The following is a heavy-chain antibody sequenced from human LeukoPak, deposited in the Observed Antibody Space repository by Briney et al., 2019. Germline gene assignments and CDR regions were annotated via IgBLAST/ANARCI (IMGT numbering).Heavy chain of an antibody. V-gene: IGHV3-30*03. Sequence: GGSLRLSCAASGFTFSSYGMHWVRQAPGKGLEWVAVISYDGSNKYYADSVKGRFTISRDNSKNTLYLQMNSLRAEDTAVYYCARDHDSSGYYLSTEYFQHWGQGTLVTVSS. CDR2: ISYDGSNK. J-gene: IGHJ1*01. CDR1: GFTFSSYG. CDR3: ARDHDSSGYYLSTEYFQH. D-gene: IGHD3-22*01.